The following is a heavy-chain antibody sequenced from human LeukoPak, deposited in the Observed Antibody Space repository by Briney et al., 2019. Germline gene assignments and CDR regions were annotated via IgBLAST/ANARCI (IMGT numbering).Heavy chain of an antibody. V-gene: IGHV4-39*07. CDR1: GGSISSSSYY. CDR2: IYYSGST. D-gene: IGHD1-26*01. CDR3: AREWDDYGDY. Sequence: SETLSLTCTVSGGSISSSSYYWGWIRQPPGKGLEWIGSIYYSGSTYYNPSLKSRVTISVDTSKNQFSLQLSSVTAADTAVYYCAREWDDYGDYWGQGTLVTVSS. J-gene: IGHJ4*02.